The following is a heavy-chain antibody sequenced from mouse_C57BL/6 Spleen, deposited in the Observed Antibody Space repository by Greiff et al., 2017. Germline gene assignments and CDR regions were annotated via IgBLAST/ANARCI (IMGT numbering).Heavy chain of an antibody. V-gene: IGHV1-52*01. J-gene: IGHJ1*03. Sequence: QVQLQQPGAELVRPGSSVKLSCKASGYTFTSYWMHWVKQRPIQGLEWIGNIDPSDSETHYNQKFKDKATLTVDKSSSTAYMQLSSLTSEDSAVYYCARGDYGSSYRYFDVWGTGTTVTVSS. CDR3: ARGDYGSSYRYFDV. D-gene: IGHD1-1*01. CDR2: IDPSDSET. CDR1: GYTFTSYW.